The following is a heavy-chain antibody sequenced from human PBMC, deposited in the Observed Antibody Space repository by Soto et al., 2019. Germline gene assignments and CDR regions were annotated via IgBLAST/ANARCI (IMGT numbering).Heavy chain of an antibody. Sequence: EVQLVESGGGLVKPGGSLRLSWSASGFTFSSYTMNWVRQAPGKGLEWVSSISGSGSYIYYADSVKGRFTISRDNARNSLYLQMNSLRAEDTAVYYCARDYYGDYALDYWGQGTLVTVSS. CDR1: GFTFSSYT. J-gene: IGHJ4*02. CDR3: ARDYYGDYALDY. CDR2: ISGSGSYI. D-gene: IGHD4-17*01. V-gene: IGHV3-21*01.